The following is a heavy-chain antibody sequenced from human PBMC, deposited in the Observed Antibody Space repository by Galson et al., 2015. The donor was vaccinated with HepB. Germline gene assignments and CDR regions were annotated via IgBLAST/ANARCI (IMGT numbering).Heavy chain of an antibody. D-gene: IGHD2-15*01. CDR2: ISYDGSNK. V-gene: IGHV3-30-3*01. CDR3: ARDLLRGFTNIYGMDV. Sequence: SLRLSCAASGITFNSHAMHWVRQAPGKGLEWVAVISYDGSNKYYADSVKGRFTISRDNSKNTLYVEMNSLRAEDTAVYYCARDLLRGFTNIYGMDVWGQGTTVTVSS. J-gene: IGHJ6*02. CDR1: GITFNSHA.